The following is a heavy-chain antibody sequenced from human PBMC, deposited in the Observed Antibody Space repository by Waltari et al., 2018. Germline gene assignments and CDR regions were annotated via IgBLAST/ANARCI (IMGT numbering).Heavy chain of an antibody. CDR3: AKDPIGGVDI. Sequence: EVQLVESGGGLVQPGGSLRLSCEASGFSFRSYAMNWVRQAPGQGLGGVAGISASGETTNYADSVRGRFTISRDNSKNSLDLQMNDLRAEDTALYYCAKDPIGGVDIWGQGTRVNVSS. J-gene: IGHJ3*02. CDR2: ISASGETT. D-gene: IGHD3-16*01. CDR1: GFSFRSYA. V-gene: IGHV3-23*04.